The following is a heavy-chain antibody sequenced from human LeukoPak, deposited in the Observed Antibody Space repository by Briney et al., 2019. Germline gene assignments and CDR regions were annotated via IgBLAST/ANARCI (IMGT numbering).Heavy chain of an antibody. J-gene: IGHJ4*02. CDR1: GYTFPSFG. Sequence: GASVKVSCKASGYTFPSFGITWVRQAPGQGLEWVGWSSASNGNTKYAQKFQGRVAMTTDTSTSTAYMELSSLRSDDTAVYYCARVNSPYYNILTGYFYWGQGTLVTVSS. CDR2: SSASNGNT. D-gene: IGHD3-9*01. CDR3: ARVNSPYYNILTGYFY. V-gene: IGHV1-18*01.